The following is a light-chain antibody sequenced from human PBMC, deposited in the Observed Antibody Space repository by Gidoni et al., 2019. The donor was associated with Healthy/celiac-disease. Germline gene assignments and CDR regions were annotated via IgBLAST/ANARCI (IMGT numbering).Light chain of an antibody. CDR3: QQLNSYPPT. CDR2: AAS. CDR1: QGISSY. Sequence: DIQLTQSPSFLSASVGDRVTITCRASQGISSYLAWYQQKPGKAPKLLIYAASTLQSGVPSRFSGSGSGTEFTLTISSLQPEDFATYYCQQLNSYPPTFGPGTKVGI. V-gene: IGKV1-9*01. J-gene: IGKJ3*01.